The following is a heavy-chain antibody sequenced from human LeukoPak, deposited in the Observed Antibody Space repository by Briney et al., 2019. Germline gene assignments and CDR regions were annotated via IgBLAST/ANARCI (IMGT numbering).Heavy chain of an antibody. CDR2: VNHSGST. CDR3: ARDLKSGYSSGRYSWGTGSSNDY. D-gene: IGHD6-19*01. CDR1: GGSFSGYY. Sequence: SETLSLTCAVYGGSFSGYYWSWIRQPPGKGLEWIGEVNHSGSTNYNPSLKSRVTISVDTSKNQFSLKLSSVTAADTAVYYCARDLKSGYSSGRYSWGTGSSNDYWGQGTLVTVSS. J-gene: IGHJ4*02. V-gene: IGHV4-34*01.